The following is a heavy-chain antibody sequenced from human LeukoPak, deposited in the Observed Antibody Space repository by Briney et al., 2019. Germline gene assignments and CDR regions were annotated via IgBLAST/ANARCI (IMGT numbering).Heavy chain of an antibody. J-gene: IGHJ4*02. CDR3: ARGRWSATTASYYLDF. D-gene: IGHD2-21*02. CDR2: IRQDGGDK. V-gene: IGHV3-7*03. CDR1: GFTFSNYW. Sequence: GGSLRLSCATSGFTFSNYWMCWVRQAPGKGLEWVANIRQDGGDKYYADSVKGRFTISRDNAKNSLYLQMNSLRAEDTAVYSCARGRWSATTASYYLDFWGLGTLVTVSS.